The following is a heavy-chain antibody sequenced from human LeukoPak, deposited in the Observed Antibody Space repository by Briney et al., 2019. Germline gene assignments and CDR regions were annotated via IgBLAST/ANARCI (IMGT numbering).Heavy chain of an antibody. V-gene: IGHV2-70*04. CDR3: ARDYYDSSGYYFDY. CDR2: IDRDDDK. Sequence: SGPTLVNPTQTLTLTCTFSGFSLSTSGMRVSWIRQPPGKALEWLARIDRDDDKFYSTSLKTRLIISKDTSKNQVVLTMTNMDPVDTATYYCARDYYDSSGYYFDYWGQGTLVTVSS. D-gene: IGHD3-22*01. J-gene: IGHJ4*02. CDR1: GFSLSTSGMR.